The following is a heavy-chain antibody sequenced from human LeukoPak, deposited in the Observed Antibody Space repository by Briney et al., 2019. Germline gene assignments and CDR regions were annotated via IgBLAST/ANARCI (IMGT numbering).Heavy chain of an antibody. CDR2: IIPILGIA. CDR1: GGTFSSYA. V-gene: IGHV1-69*04. J-gene: IGHJ3*02. Sequence: SVKVSCKASGGTFSSYAISWVRQAPGQGLEWMGRIIPILGIANYAQKFQGRVTITEDKSTSTAYMELSSLRSEDTAVYYCASVLPQGHDGAFDIWGQGTMVTVSS. CDR3: ASVLPQGHDGAFDI.